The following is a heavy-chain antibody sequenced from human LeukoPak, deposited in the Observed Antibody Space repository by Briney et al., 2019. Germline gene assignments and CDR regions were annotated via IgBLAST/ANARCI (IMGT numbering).Heavy chain of an antibody. Sequence: SETLSLTCSVSGGSISSSSYYWGWIRQPPGKGLEWIGSIYYSGSTYYNPSLKSRVTISVDTSKNQFSLKLSSVTAADTAVYYCASSYERPGAFDIWGQGTMVTVSS. V-gene: IGHV4-39*01. J-gene: IGHJ3*02. D-gene: IGHD5-18*01. CDR3: ASSYERPGAFDI. CDR1: GGSISSSSYY. CDR2: IYYSGST.